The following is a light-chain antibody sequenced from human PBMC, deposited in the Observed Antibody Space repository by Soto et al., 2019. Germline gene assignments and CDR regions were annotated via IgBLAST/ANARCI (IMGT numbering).Light chain of an antibody. Sequence: DIQMTQSPSTLSASVGDRVTITCRVSQSISSWLAWYQQKPGKAPKLLIYDASSLESGVPSRFGGSGSGTEFTLTISSLQPDDFATYYCQQYNTYPWTFGQGTKVEIK. J-gene: IGKJ1*01. CDR3: QQYNTYPWT. CDR2: DAS. V-gene: IGKV1-5*01. CDR1: QSISSW.